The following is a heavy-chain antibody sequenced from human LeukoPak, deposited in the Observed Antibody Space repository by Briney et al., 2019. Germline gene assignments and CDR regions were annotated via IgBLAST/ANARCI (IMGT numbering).Heavy chain of an antibody. V-gene: IGHV4-59*08. CDR2: IHSSGRT. Sequence: SETLSLTCSVSGGSISNSYWSWIRQPPGKGLEWIGYIHSSGRTKYDPSLESRVTISIDTSMNHFSLKVSSVTAPDTAVYYCARHQDGYGDYLDFWGQGILVTVSS. CDR3: ARHQDGYGDYLDF. CDR1: GGSISNSY. J-gene: IGHJ4*02. D-gene: IGHD5-24*01.